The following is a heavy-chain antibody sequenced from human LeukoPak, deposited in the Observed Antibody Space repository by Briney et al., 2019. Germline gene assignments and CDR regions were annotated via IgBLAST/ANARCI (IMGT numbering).Heavy chain of an antibody. J-gene: IGHJ6*02. V-gene: IGHV1-18*01. D-gene: IGHD3-10*01. CDR2: ISAYNGNT. CDR1: GYTFTSYG. CDR3: ARALSRITMVRGVIPYGMDV. Sequence: GASVKVSCKASGYTFTSYGISWVRQAPGQGLEWMGWISAYNGNTNYAQKLQGRVTMTTDTSTSTAYMELRSLRSDDTAVYYCARALSRITMVRGVIPYGMDVWGQGTTVTVSS.